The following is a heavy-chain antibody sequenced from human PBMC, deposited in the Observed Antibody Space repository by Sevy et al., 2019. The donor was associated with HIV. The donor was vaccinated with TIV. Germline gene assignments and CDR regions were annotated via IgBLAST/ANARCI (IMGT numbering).Heavy chain of an antibody. V-gene: IGHV4-38-2*01. CDR2: IYHSGYS. D-gene: IGHD6-19*01. Sequence: SETLSLSCAVSGYSISSDYYWGWIRQPPGKGLEWIGSIYHSGYSYYNPSLKSRVTISVDTSKNQFSLKLSSVTAADTAVYYCARAIGTQVAGLYYFDYWGQGTLVTVSS. CDR1: GYSISSDYY. J-gene: IGHJ4*02. CDR3: ARAIGTQVAGLYYFDY.